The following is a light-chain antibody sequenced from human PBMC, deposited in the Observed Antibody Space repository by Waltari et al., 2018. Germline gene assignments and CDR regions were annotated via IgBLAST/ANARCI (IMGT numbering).Light chain of an antibody. Sequence: EIVLTQSPATLSLSPGERATLSCRASQSVSNFLAWYQQKPGQAPRLLIDDGARRAAGIPARFSGSGSGTDFTLTISRLEPEDFAVFYCQQRTNWPLTFGGGTKLEVK. V-gene: IGKV3-11*01. CDR2: DGA. J-gene: IGKJ4*01. CDR3: QQRTNWPLT. CDR1: QSVSNF.